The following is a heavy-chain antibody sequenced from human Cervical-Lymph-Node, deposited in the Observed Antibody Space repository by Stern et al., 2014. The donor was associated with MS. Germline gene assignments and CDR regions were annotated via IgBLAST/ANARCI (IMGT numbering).Heavy chain of an antibody. V-gene: IGHV4-30-4*01. D-gene: IGHD5-24*01. CDR2: IHYSGTT. Sequence: VQLVESGPGLVKPSQTLYLTCAVSGGSISSGEYYWSWIRQSPGNGLEWIGYIHYSGTTNYSPSLKSRVSMSVDTSKNQFSLKLSSVTAADTAIYYCSRDADAYSLVFGYWGRGTLVTVSS. CDR3: SRDADAYSLVFGY. CDR1: GGSISSGEYY. J-gene: IGHJ4*02.